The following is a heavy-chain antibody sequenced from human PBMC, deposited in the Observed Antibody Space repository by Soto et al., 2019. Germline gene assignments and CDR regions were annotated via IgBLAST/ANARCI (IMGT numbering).Heavy chain of an antibody. J-gene: IGHJ6*01. V-gene: IGHV3-7*04. D-gene: IGHD6-13*01. CDR2: IKQDGSEK. CDR3: ARDPSVVAAAVPYYYYGMDV. CDR1: GFTFSTYW. Sequence: EVQLVESGGGLVQPGGSLRLSCAASGFTFSTYWMNWVRQAPGKGLEWVANIKQDGSEKYYVDSVKGRFTISRDNAKNSLYLQMNSLRAEDTAVYYCARDPSVVAAAVPYYYYGMDVWGQGTTVTVSS.